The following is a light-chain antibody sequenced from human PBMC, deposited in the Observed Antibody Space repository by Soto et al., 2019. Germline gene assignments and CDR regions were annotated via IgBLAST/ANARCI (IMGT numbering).Light chain of an antibody. Sequence: DIQMTQSPSSLSASVGDRVTITCRASQGISSWLAWYQQKPEKAPKSLIYAASSLKSGVPSRFSGSGSGTDFTLTINSLQPEDFATYYCQQYSAYPWTFGQGTKVEIK. CDR3: QQYSAYPWT. CDR2: AAS. V-gene: IGKV1D-16*01. CDR1: QGISSW. J-gene: IGKJ1*01.